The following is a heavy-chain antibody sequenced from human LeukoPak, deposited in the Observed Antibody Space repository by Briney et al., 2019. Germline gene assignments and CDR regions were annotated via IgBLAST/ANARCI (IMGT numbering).Heavy chain of an antibody. Sequence: GGSLRLSCAASGFTFSSYGMSWVRQAPGKGLEWVSAISGSGGSTYYADSVKGRFTISRDNSKNTLYLQMNSLRAEDTAVYYCAKDLAASYGGDYYYYMDVWGKGTTVTISS. V-gene: IGHV3-23*01. J-gene: IGHJ6*03. D-gene: IGHD4-23*01. CDR3: AKDLAASYGGDYYYYMDV. CDR2: ISGSGGST. CDR1: GFTFSSYG.